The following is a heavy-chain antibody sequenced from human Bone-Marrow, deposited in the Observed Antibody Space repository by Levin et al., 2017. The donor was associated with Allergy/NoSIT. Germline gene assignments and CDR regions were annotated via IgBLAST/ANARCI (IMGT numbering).Heavy chain of an antibody. CDR2: ISSSSNII. V-gene: IGHV3-48*02. Sequence: GGSLRLSCVASGFTFSIYSMNWVRQAPGKGLEWVSHISSSSNIINYADSVKGRFTISRDNGKNSLYLQLNSLRDEDTAVYYCARVGHFYDSSGYYSFAFDVWGRGTTVTVSS. J-gene: IGHJ3*01. CDR1: GFTFSIYS. D-gene: IGHD3-22*01. CDR3: ARVGHFYDSSGYYSFAFDV.